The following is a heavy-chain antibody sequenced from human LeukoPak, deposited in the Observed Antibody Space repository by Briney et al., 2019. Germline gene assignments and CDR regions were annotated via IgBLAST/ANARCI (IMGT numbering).Heavy chain of an antibody. J-gene: IGHJ5*02. CDR2: INPNSGGT. D-gene: IGHD3-22*01. Sequence: ASVKVSCKASGYTFTSYDINWVRQATGQGLEWMGWINPNSGGTNYAQKFQGRVTMTRDTSISTAYMELSRLRSDDTAVYYCARDYYDSSGYHNWFDPWGQGTLVTVSS. CDR1: GYTFTSYD. CDR3: ARDYYDSSGYHNWFDP. V-gene: IGHV1-2*02.